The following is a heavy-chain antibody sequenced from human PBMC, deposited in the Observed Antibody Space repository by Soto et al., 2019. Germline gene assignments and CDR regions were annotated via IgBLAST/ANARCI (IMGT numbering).Heavy chain of an antibody. V-gene: IGHV3-21*01. J-gene: IGHJ4*02. D-gene: IGHD2-2*01. Sequence: GGSLRLSCAASGFTFSSYSMNWVRQAPGKGLEWVSSISSSSSYIYYADSVKGRFTISRENAKNSLYLQMNSLRAEDTAVYYCAIGELGDIVVVPAALLFPFDYWGQGTLVTVSS. CDR1: GFTFSSYS. CDR3: AIGELGDIVVVPAALLFPFDY. CDR2: ISSSSSYI.